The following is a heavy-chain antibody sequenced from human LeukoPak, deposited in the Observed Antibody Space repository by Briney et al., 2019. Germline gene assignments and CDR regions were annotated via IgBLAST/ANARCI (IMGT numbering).Heavy chain of an antibody. CDR2: IYSSGST. Sequence: GGSLRLSCAASGFTVSSNYMSWVRQAPGKGLEWVSVIYSSGSTYYADSVKGRFTISRDNSKNTLYLQMNSLRAEDTAVYYCARDGDDSSGYYLGKIDYWGQGTLVTVSS. CDR3: ARDGDDSSGYYLGKIDY. CDR1: GFTVSSNY. D-gene: IGHD3-22*01. V-gene: IGHV3-66*03. J-gene: IGHJ4*02.